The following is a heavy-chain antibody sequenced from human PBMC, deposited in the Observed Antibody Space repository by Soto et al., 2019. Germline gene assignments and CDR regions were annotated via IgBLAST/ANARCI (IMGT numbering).Heavy chain of an antibody. CDR3: ARKIPDTGGFDE. V-gene: IGHV1-8*01. D-gene: IGHD2-15*01. J-gene: IGHJ4*02. CDR1: GYTFTNYD. CDR2: MNPNSGNT. Sequence: ASVKVSCKASGYTFTNYDINWVRQVTGQRPEWLGWMNPNSGNTGYAQKLQGRVTMTRDTSINTAYLQLTSLTFEDTGVYYCARKIPDTGGFDEWGQGILVTVSS.